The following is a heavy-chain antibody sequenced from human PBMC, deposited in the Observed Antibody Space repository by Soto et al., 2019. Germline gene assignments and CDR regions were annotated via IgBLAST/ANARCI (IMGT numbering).Heavy chain of an antibody. V-gene: IGHV3-33*01. CDR2: IWYDGSNK. Sequence: GSLRLSCAASGFTFSSYGMHWVRQAPGKGLEWVAVIWYDGSNKYYADSVKGRFTISRDNSKNTLYLQMNSLRAEDTAVYYCARDCGIVGAKRGGPYYYYYGMDVWGQGTTVTVSS. CDR1: GFTFSSYG. CDR3: ARDCGIVGAKRGGPYYYYYGMDV. J-gene: IGHJ6*02. D-gene: IGHD1-26*01.